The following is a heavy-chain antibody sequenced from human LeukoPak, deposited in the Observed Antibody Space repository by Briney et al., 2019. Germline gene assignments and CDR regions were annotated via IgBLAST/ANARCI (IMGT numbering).Heavy chain of an antibody. CDR1: GFTFSNNA. CDR2: IKQDGSEK. D-gene: IGHD6-13*01. V-gene: IGHV3-7*02. J-gene: IGHJ4*02. CDR3: ARAAHSSSAF. Sequence: GGSLRLSCAASGFTFSNNAMNWVRQTPGRGLKWWENIKQDGSEKYYVDSVKGRFNISRDNDKSSLYLQMEGVRAEDTAVYYCARAAHSSSAFWGQGTLVTVSS.